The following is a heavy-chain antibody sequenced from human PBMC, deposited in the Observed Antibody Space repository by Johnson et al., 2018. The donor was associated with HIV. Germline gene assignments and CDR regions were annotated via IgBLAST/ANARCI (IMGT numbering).Heavy chain of an antibody. CDR3: ARDQKNYYDSSERALDI. CDR1: GFTFSSYW. CDR2: IKQDGSEK. D-gene: IGHD3-22*01. Sequence: VQLVESGGGLVQPGGSLRLSCAASGFTFSSYWMSWVRQAPGKGLEWVANIKQDGSEKYYVDSVKGRFTISRDNAKNSLYLQMNSLRAEDTAVYYCARDQKNYYDSSERALDIWGQGTMVTVSS. J-gene: IGHJ3*02. V-gene: IGHV3-7*05.